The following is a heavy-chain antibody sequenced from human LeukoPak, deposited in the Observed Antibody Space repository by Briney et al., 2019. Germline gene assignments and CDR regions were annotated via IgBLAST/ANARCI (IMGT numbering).Heavy chain of an antibody. J-gene: IGHJ4*02. CDR2: ISSSGTYI. Sequence: GGSLRLSCAASGFTFNSYTINWVRQAPGKGLEWVSSISSSGTYIYYADSVKGRFTISRDNSKNSLFLQMNSLGVEDTAVYYCARETQLWPLLGLDYWGQGTLVTVSS. V-gene: IGHV3-21*01. CDR3: ARETQLWPLLGLDY. CDR1: GFTFNSYT. D-gene: IGHD5-18*01.